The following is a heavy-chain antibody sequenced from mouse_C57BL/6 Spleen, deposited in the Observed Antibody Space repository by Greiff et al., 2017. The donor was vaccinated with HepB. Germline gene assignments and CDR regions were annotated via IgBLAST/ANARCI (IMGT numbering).Heavy chain of an antibody. CDR1: GYTFTSYW. J-gene: IGHJ4*01. V-gene: IGHV1-72*01. Sequence: QVQLQQPGAELVKPGASVKLSCKASGYTFTSYWMHWVKQRPGRGLEWIGRIDPNSGGTKYNEKFKSKATLTVDKSCSTAYMQLSSLTSEDSAVYYGASDDYVSYYDMDCWGQGTSVTVSS. CDR3: ASDDYVSYYDMDC. CDR2: IDPNSGGT. D-gene: IGHD2-4*01.